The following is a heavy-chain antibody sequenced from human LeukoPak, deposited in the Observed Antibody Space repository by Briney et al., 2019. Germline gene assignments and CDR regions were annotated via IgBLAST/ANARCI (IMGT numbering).Heavy chain of an antibody. CDR3: ATRGWNDRYWFDP. J-gene: IGHJ5*02. CDR2: IYYSGST. CDR1: DGSISSSTYY. D-gene: IGHD1-1*01. V-gene: IGHV4-39*01. Sequence: PSETLSLTCTISDGSISSSTYYWGWIRQPPGKGLEWIGSIYYSGSTYYNPSLKSRVTISVDTSKNQFSLRLSSVTAADTAVYYCATRGWNDRYWFDPWGQGTLVTVSS.